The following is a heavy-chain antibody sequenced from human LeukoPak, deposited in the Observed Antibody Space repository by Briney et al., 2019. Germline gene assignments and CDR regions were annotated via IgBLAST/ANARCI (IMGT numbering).Heavy chain of an antibody. V-gene: IGHV4-4*07. CDR3: ARGRWYYDSSGYEDAFDI. D-gene: IGHD3-22*01. Sequence: SETLSLTCTVSGGSISSYYWSWIRQPAGKGLEWIGRIYTSGSTNYNPSLKGRVTMSVDTSKNQFSLKLSSVTAADTAVYYCARGRWYYDSSGYEDAFDIWGQGTMVTVSS. CDR1: GGSISSYY. CDR2: IYTSGST. J-gene: IGHJ3*02.